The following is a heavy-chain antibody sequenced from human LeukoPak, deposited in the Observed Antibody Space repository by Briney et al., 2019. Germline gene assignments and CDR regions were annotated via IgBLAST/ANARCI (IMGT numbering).Heavy chain of an antibody. D-gene: IGHD5-12*01. CDR2: IYYSGST. V-gene: IGHV4-39*07. CDR1: GGSISSSSYY. Sequence: SETLSLTCTVSGGSISSSSYYWGWIRQPPGKGLEWIGSIYYSGSTHYNPSPKSRVTISVDTSKNQFSLKLSSVTAADTAVYYCARVVATIADPFDYWGQGTLVTVSS. J-gene: IGHJ4*02. CDR3: ARVVATIADPFDY.